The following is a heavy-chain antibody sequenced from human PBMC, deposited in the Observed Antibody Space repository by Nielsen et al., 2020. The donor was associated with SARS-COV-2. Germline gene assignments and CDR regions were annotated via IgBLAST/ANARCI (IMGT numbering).Heavy chain of an antibody. CDR1: GGSVSSGSYY. CDR2: IYYSGST. CDR3: ARDLPLGLQWLVSFDY. J-gene: IGHJ4*02. Sequence: SETLSLTCTVSGGSVSSGSYYWSWIRQPPGKGLEWIGYIYYSGSTNYNPSLKSRVTISVDTSKNQFSLKLSSVTAADTAVYYCARDLPLGLQWLVSFDYWGQGTLVTVSS. D-gene: IGHD6-19*01. V-gene: IGHV4-61*01.